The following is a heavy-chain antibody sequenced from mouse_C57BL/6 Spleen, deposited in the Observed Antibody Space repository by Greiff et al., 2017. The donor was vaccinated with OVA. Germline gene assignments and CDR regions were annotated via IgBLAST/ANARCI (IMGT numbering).Heavy chain of an antibody. V-gene: IGHV1-64*01. J-gene: IGHJ4*01. CDR1: GYTFTSYW. Sequence: QVQLQQSGAELVKPGASVKLSCKASGYTFTSYWMHWVKQRPGQGLEWIGMIHPNSGSTNYNEKFKSKATLTVDKSSSTAYMQLSSLTSEDSAVYYCASPYYGSSPYYAMDYWGQGTSVTVSS. CDR3: ASPYYGSSPYYAMDY. CDR2: IHPNSGST. D-gene: IGHD1-1*01.